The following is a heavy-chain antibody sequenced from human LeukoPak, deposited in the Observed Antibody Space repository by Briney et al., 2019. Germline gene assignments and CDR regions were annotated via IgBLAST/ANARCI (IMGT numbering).Heavy chain of an antibody. J-gene: IGHJ5*02. CDR1: GFTFSSYE. CDR3: ASLSIAAAGKDVDP. V-gene: IGHV3-48*03. Sequence: PGGSLRLSCAASGFTFSSYEMNWVRQAPGKGLEWVSYISGSGSTIYYADSVKGRFTISRDNAKNSLYLQMNSLRAEDTAVYYCASLSIAAAGKDVDPWGQGTLVTVSS. D-gene: IGHD6-13*01. CDR2: ISGSGSTI.